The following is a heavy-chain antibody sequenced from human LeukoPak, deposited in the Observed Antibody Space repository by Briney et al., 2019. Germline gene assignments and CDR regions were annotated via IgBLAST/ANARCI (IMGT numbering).Heavy chain of an antibody. CDR1: DGSISGDNYY. J-gene: IGHJ4*02. D-gene: IGHD2-21*01. CDR3: ARGARFFAYYDY. V-gene: IGHV4-31*03. CDR2: IYNGGTT. Sequence: SETLSLTCTVSDGSISGDNYYWSWIRQLPGKGLEWIGYIYNGGTTYYNPSLKSRVIISVDTSKNQFSLKLRSVTAADTAMYYCARGARFFAYYDYWGQGTLVTVSS.